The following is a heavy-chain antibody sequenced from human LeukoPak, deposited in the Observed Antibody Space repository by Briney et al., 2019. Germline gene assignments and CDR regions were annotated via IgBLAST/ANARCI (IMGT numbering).Heavy chain of an antibody. CDR2: ISAYNGNT. Sequence: ASVKVSCKASGYTFTSPGISWVRQAPGQGLEWMGWISAYNGNTKYAQRRIIMTADTSTNTAYMELRSLRSDDTAVYYCATHSHYSNTYGMDVWGQGTTVTVSS. CDR1: GYTFTSPG. V-gene: IGHV1-18*01. D-gene: IGHD4-11*01. CDR3: ATHSHYSNTYGMDV. J-gene: IGHJ6*02.